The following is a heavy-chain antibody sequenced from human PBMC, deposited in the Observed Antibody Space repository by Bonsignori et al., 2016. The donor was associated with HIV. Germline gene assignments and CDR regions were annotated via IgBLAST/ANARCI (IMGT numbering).Heavy chain of an antibody. V-gene: IGHV4-39*07. Sequence: WIRQPPGKGLDWIGKVYSTGSTVYNPTLKSRVTLSIDTSKNQISLRLTSVTAADTAVYFCSREGVFDYYEGSGITGHDAFDVWGQGILVTVSS. D-gene: IGHD3-16*01. J-gene: IGHJ3*01. CDR3: SREGVFDYYEGSGITGHDAFDV. CDR2: VYSTGST.